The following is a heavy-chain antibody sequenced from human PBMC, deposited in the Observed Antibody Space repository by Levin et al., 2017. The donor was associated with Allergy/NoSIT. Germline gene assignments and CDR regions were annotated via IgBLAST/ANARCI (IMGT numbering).Heavy chain of an antibody. J-gene: IGHJ3*02. CDR2: ISWNSGSI. D-gene: IGHD3-10*01. V-gene: IGHV3-9*01. Sequence: AGGSLRLSCAASGFTFDDYAMHWVRQAPGKGLEWVSGISWNSGSIGYADSVMGRFTISRDNAKNSLYLQMNSLRTEDTALYYCARDNIGLPDAFDIWGQGTMVIVSS. CDR1: GFTFDDYA. CDR3: ARDNIGLPDAFDI.